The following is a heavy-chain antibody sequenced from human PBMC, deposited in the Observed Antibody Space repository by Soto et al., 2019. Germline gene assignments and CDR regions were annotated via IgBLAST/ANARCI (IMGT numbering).Heavy chain of an antibody. CDR3: AKDTGDEVVAATPDY. D-gene: IGHD2-15*01. J-gene: IGHJ4*02. V-gene: IGHV3-9*01. CDR2: ISWNSGSI. CDR1: GFTFDDYA. Sequence: PGGSLRLSCAASGFTFDDYAMHWVRQAPGKGLEWVSGISWNSGSIGYADSVKGRFTISRDNAKNSLYLQMNSLRAEDTALYYCAKDTGDEVVAATPDYWGQGTLVTVSS.